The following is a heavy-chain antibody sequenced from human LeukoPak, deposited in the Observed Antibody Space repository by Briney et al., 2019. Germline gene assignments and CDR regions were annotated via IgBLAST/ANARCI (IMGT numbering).Heavy chain of an antibody. CDR2: IYYSGST. V-gene: IGHV4-39*01. Sequence: SETLSLTCTVSGGSISSSSYYWGWIRQPPGKGLEWIGSIYYSGSTYYNPSLKSRVTISVDTSKNQFSLKLSSVTAADTAVYYCASPSKMASVEHAFDIWGQGTMVTVSS. CDR3: ASPSKMASVEHAFDI. CDR1: GGSISSSSYY. J-gene: IGHJ3*02. D-gene: IGHD5-24*01.